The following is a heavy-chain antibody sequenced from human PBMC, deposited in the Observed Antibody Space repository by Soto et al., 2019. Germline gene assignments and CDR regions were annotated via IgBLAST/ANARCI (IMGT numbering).Heavy chain of an antibody. CDR3: ARVRIITDSSSSRSSNWFDP. CDR2: IYPGDSDT. CDR1: GYSFTSYW. Sequence: GESLKISCKGSGYSFTSYWIGWVRQMPGKGLEWMGIIYPGDSDTRYSPSFQGQVTISADKSISTAYLQWSSLKASDTAMYYCARVRIITDSSSSRSSNWFDPWGQGTLVTVSS. V-gene: IGHV5-51*01. J-gene: IGHJ5*02. D-gene: IGHD6-6*01.